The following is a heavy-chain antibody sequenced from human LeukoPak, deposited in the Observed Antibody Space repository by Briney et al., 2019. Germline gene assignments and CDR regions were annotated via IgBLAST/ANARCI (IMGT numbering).Heavy chain of an antibody. Sequence: PSETLSLTCAVYGGSFSGYYWSWIRQPPGKGLEWIGEINHSGSTNYNPSLKSRVTISVDTSKNQFSLKLSSVTAADTAVYYCAGDGAARPTWGYWARGTWVTVP. D-gene: IGHD6-6*01. CDR3: AGDGAARPTWGY. V-gene: IGHV4-34*01. CDR1: GGSFSGYY. CDR2: INHSGST. J-gene: IGHJ4*02.